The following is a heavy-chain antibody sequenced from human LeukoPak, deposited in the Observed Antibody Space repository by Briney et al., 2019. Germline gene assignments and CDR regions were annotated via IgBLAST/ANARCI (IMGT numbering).Heavy chain of an antibody. Sequence: GASVKVSCKASGGTFSSYAISWVRQAPGQGLEWIGGIIPIFGTANYAQKFQGRVTITADESTSTAYMELSSLRSEDTAVYYCAGDYGGNLPFDYWGQGTLVTVSS. J-gene: IGHJ4*02. CDR2: IIPIFGTA. CDR1: GGTFSSYA. CDR3: AGDYGGNLPFDY. D-gene: IGHD4-23*01. V-gene: IGHV1-69*01.